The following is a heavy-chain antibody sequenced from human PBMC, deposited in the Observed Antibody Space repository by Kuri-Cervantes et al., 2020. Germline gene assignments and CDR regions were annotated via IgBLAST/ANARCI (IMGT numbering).Heavy chain of an antibody. Sequence: GESLKISCAASGFTFSSYAMSWVRQAPGKGLEWVSAISGSGGSTYYADSVKGRFTISRDNSKNTLYLQMNSLGAEDTAVYYCAKDRTILRDMDVWGQGTTVTVSS. CDR2: ISGSGGST. CDR1: GFTFSSYA. D-gene: IGHD2-21*01. V-gene: IGHV3-23*01. J-gene: IGHJ6*02. CDR3: AKDRTILRDMDV.